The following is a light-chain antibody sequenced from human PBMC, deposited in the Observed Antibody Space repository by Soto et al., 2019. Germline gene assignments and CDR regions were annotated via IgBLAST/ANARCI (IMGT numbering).Light chain of an antibody. V-gene: IGLV2-14*01. CDR3: SSYTSDSSYV. Sequence: QSVLTQPSSVSGSPGQSITISCTGTSSDVGLYDYVSWYQQHPVKAPQLMIYAVSNRPSGVSNRFSASKSGNTASLFISGLQAEDEADYYCSSYTSDSSYVFGSGTKVTVL. J-gene: IGLJ1*01. CDR1: SSDVGLYDY. CDR2: AVS.